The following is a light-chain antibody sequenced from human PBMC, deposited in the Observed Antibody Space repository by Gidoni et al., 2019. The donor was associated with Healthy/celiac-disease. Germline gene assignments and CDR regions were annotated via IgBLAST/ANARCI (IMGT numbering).Light chain of an antibody. CDR2: DAS. V-gene: IGKV3-11*01. J-gene: IGKJ4*01. Sequence: EIVLTQSPATLSLSPGERATLSCRASQSVSSYLAWYQQKPGQAPRLLIYDASNRATGIPARFSGSGSGTDFTLTISSLEPEDFAVYYCQQRSNWPPLRTFGGXTKVEIK. CDR3: QQRSNWPPLRT. CDR1: QSVSSY.